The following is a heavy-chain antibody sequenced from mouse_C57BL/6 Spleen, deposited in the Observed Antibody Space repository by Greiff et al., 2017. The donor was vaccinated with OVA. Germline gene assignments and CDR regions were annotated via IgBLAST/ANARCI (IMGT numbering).Heavy chain of an antibody. V-gene: IGHV1-50*01. CDR2: IDPSDSYT. J-gene: IGHJ2*01. CDR1: GYTFTSYW. CDR3: ARWDSSGYGFDY. Sequence: QVHVKQPGAELVKPGASVKLSCKASGYTFTSYWMQWVKQRPGQGLEWIGEIDPSDSYTNYNQKFKGKATLTVDTSSSTAYMQLSSLTSEDSAVYYCARWDSSGYGFDYWGQGTTLTVSS. D-gene: IGHD3-2*02.